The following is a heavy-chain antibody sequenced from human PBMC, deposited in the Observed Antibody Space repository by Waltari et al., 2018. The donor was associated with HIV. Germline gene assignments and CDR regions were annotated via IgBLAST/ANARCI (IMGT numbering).Heavy chain of an antibody. V-gene: IGHV4-31*03. CDR3: ARDTGGENGWFDP. CDR1: GGSISSGGYY. D-gene: IGHD2-21*01. J-gene: IGHJ5*02. CDR2: IYYSGST. Sequence: QVQLQESGTGLVKPSQTLSLTCTVSGGSISSGGYYWSWISQRPGKGLEWIGYIYYSGSTYYNPSLKSRVTISVDTSKNQFSLKLSSVTAADTAVYYCARDTGGENGWFDPWGQGTLVTVSS.